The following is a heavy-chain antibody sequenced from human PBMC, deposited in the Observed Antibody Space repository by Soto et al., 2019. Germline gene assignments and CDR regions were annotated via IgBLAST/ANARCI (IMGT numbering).Heavy chain of an antibody. CDR3: AKGPGAIVVVVAAAGSWDYFDY. D-gene: IGHD2-15*01. CDR1: GFTFSSYA. J-gene: IGHJ4*02. V-gene: IGHV3-23*01. CDR2: ISGSGVST. Sequence: PGGSLRLSCAASGFTFSSYAMSWVRQAPGKGLEWVSLISGSGVSTYYADSVNGRFTISRDNSKNTLYLQMNSLRAEDTAVYYCAKGPGAIVVVVAAAGSWDYFDYWGQGTLVTVSS.